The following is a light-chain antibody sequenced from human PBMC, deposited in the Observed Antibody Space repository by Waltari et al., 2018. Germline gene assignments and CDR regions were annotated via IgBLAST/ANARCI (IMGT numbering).Light chain of an antibody. CDR1: QSVLYSSSSQNY. Sequence: IVMTQSPDSLAVSLGERAAINCKSSQSVLYSSSSQNYLAWYQQKPGQPPKLLITWASTRESGVPDRFSGSGSGTDFTLTISSLQAEDVAVYFCQQYYGIPTFGQGTKVEIK. CDR3: QQYYGIPT. V-gene: IGKV4-1*01. CDR2: WAS. J-gene: IGKJ1*01.